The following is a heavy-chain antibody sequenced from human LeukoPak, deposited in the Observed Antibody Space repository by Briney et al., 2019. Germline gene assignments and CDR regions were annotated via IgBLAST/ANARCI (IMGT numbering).Heavy chain of an antibody. V-gene: IGHV4-34*01. J-gene: IGHJ4*02. CDR1: GGSFSGYY. CDR3: ARAPGAALD. D-gene: IGHD2-15*01. Sequence: SETLTLTCAVYGGSFSGYYWSWIRQPPGKGLEWIGEINHRGSTNYNPSLKSRVTVSLDTSKNQFSLKLSSVTAADTAVYYCARAPGAALDWGQGTLVTVSS. CDR2: INHRGST.